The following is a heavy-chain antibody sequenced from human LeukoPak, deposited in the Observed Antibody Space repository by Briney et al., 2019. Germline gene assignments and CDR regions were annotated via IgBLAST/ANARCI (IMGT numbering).Heavy chain of an antibody. CDR2: IRGDNGNT. CDR1: GYTFSNYG. J-gene: IGHJ4*02. D-gene: IGHD3-9*01. CDR3: ARVDLLTGYYFFDY. Sequence: ASVKVSCNASGYTFSNYGISWVRQAPGQGLEWVGWIRGDNGNTNYAQKLQGRVTMTTDTSTSTAYMELRSLGSDETAVYYCARVDLLTGYYFFDYWGQGTLVTVSS. V-gene: IGHV1-18*01.